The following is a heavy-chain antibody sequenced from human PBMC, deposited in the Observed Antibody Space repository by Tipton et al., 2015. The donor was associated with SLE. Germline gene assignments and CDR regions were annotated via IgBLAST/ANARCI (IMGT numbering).Heavy chain of an antibody. Sequence: TLSLTCAVYGGSFSGYYWSWIRQPPGKGLEWIGEINHSGSTNYNPSLRSRVTISVDTSKNQFSLKLSSVTAADTAVYYCAREVEGYSSGWYYYYYYMDVWGKGTTVTVSS. V-gene: IGHV4-34*01. D-gene: IGHD6-19*01. CDR2: INHSGST. CDR3: AREVEGYSSGWYYYYYYMDV. J-gene: IGHJ6*03. CDR1: GGSFSGYY.